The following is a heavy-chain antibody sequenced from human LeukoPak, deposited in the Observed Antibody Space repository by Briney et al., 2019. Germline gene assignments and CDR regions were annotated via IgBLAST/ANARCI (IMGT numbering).Heavy chain of an antibody. D-gene: IGHD7-27*01. J-gene: IGHJ4*02. V-gene: IGHV3-30*03. CDR3: ARPVGSWGSFDY. CDR2: ISYDGSNK. Sequence: GGSLRLSCAASGFTFSSYGMHWVRQAPGKGLEWVAVISYDGSNKYYADSVKGRFTISRDNSKNTLYLQMNSLRAEDTAVYYCARPVGSWGSFDYWGQGTLVTVSS. CDR1: GFTFSSYG.